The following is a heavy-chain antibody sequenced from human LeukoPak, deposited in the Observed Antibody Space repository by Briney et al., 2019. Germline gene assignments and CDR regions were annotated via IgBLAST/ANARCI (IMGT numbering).Heavy chain of an antibody. D-gene: IGHD2-2*01. CDR2: IYYSGST. CDR1: GYSINDGYY. CDR3: ARDPRGSYCSSTSCYPI. J-gene: IGHJ3*02. Sequence: SQTLSLTCTVSGYSINDGYYWGWIRQPPGKGLEWIGSIYYSGSTYYNPSLKSRVTISVDTSKNQFSLKLSSVTAADTAVYYCARDPRGSYCSSTSCYPIWGQGTMVTVSS. V-gene: IGHV4-38-2*02.